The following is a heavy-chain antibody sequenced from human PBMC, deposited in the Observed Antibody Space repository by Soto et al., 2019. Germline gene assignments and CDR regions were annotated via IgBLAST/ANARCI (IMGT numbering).Heavy chain of an antibody. CDR1: GGSISSSSYY. CDR3: ARQTGAYYCYYYYMDV. V-gene: IGHV4-39*01. D-gene: IGHD3-10*01. Sequence: QLQLQESGPGLVKPSETLSLTCTVSGGSISSSSYYWGWIRQPPGKGLEWIGSIYYSGSTYYNPSFKSRVTISVDTSKNQSSLKLSSVTASETAVYYWARQTGAYYCYYYYMDVWGKGTTVTVSS. J-gene: IGHJ6*03. CDR2: IYYSGST.